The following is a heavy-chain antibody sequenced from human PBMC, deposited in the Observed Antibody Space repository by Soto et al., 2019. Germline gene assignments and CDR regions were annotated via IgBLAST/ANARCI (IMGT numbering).Heavy chain of an antibody. CDR1: GFTVSSNY. CDR3: ARVRHDYGGNFHFDY. J-gene: IGHJ4*02. Sequence: GGSLRLSCAASGFTVSSNYMSWVRQAPGKGLEWVSVIYSGGSTYYADSVKGRFTISRDNSKNTLYLQMNSLRAEDTAVYYCARVRHDYGGNFHFDYWGQGTLVTVSS. V-gene: IGHV3-53*01. CDR2: IYSGGST. D-gene: IGHD4-17*01.